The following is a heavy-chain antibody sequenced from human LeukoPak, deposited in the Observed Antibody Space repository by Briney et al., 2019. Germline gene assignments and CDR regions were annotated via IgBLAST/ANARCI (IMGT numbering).Heavy chain of an antibody. CDR3: AKSPGYCSGGSCYLVPPLDY. CDR1: GFTVSSNY. J-gene: IGHJ4*02. D-gene: IGHD2-15*01. Sequence: GGSLRLSCAASGFTVSSNYMSWVRQAPGKGPEWVSAITGIGTRTFYADSVKGRFTISRDNSKNTLYLQMNSLRAEDTAVYYCAKSPGYCSGGSCYLVPPLDYWGQGTLVTVSS. V-gene: IGHV3-23*01. CDR2: ITGIGTRT.